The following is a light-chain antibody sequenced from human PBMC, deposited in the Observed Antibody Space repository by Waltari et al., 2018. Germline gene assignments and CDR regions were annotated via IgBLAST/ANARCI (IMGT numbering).Light chain of an antibody. Sequence: DVVMTQSPLSLPVTLGQPASISCRSSQSLVHSDGNTYLNWFQQRPGQSPRRLFYRVSNRDSEVPDIFSGSGSGTDFTLKISRVEAEDVGVYDCMQGTHWPWTFGQGTKVEI. CDR2: RVS. CDR3: MQGTHWPWT. CDR1: QSLVHSDGNTY. J-gene: IGKJ1*01. V-gene: IGKV2-30*02.